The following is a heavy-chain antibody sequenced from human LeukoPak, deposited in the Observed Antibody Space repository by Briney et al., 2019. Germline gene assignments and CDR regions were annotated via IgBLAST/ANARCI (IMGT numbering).Heavy chain of an antibody. J-gene: IGHJ4*02. CDR2: ISAYNGNT. V-gene: IGHV1-18*01. CDR3: ARSPLGYCSGNSCSYFEY. D-gene: IGHD2-15*01. Sequence: ASVKVSCKASGYTFTSYGISWVRQAPGQGLEWMGWISAYNGNTNYAQKLQGRVTMTTDTSTSTAYMELRSLRSDDTAVYYCARSPLGYCSGNSCSYFEYWGQGTLVTVSS. CDR1: GYTFTSYG.